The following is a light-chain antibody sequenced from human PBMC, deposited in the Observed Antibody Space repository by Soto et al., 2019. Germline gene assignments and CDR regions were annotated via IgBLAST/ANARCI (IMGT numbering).Light chain of an antibody. CDR1: SSDVGKYSL. Sequence: QPVLTQPPSASGSPGQSVTISCTGTSSDVGKYSLVSWYQQHPDKAPKVIIYEVSQRPSGVPDRFSGSKYGNTASLTVSGLQPEDEADYYCSSYAGNNNLVLGGGTKLTVL. V-gene: IGLV2-8*01. CDR2: EVS. J-gene: IGLJ3*02. CDR3: SSYAGNNNLV.